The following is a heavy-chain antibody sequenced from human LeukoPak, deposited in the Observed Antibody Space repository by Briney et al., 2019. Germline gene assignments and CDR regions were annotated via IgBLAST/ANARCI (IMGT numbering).Heavy chain of an antibody. CDR2: IKRKIDGGTT. CDR3: TTNTAPDYYGSGSYYNVI. CDR1: GFTFSNAW. J-gene: IGHJ4*02. V-gene: IGHV3-15*01. Sequence: GGSLRLSCAASGFTFSNAWMNWVRQAPGKGLEWVGRIKRKIDGGTTDYAAPVKGRFTISKDDSKNTLYLQTNSLKTEDTAVYYCTTNTAPDYYGSGSYYNVIWGQGALVTVSS. D-gene: IGHD3-10*01.